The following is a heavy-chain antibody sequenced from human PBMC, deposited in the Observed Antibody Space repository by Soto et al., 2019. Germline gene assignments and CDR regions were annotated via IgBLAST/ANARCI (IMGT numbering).Heavy chain of an antibody. Sequence: SETLSLTCTVSGGSISSYYWSWIRQPPGKGLEWIGYIYYSGSTNYNPSLKSRVTISVDTSKNQFSLKLSSVTAADTAVYYCARVGEDILPMDVWGKGTTVTVSS. CDR1: GGSISSYY. CDR3: ARVGEDILPMDV. J-gene: IGHJ6*03. CDR2: IYYSGST. V-gene: IGHV4-59*01. D-gene: IGHD2-15*01.